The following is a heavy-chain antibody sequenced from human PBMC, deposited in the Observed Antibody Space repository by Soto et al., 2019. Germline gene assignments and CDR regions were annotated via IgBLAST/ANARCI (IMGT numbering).Heavy chain of an antibody. V-gene: IGHV4-30-4*01. CDR3: GTMPIVVEPAPMDV. Sequence: SETLSLTCTVSGGSISSGDYYWSWIRQPPGKGLEWIGYIYYSGSTSYNASLKSRTSISADPSNNQFSLKLHSLTAADTAVYFCGTMPIVVEPAPMDVWGPGTSVTAP. CDR2: IYYSGST. CDR1: GGSISSGDYY. J-gene: IGHJ6*02. D-gene: IGHD2-2*01.